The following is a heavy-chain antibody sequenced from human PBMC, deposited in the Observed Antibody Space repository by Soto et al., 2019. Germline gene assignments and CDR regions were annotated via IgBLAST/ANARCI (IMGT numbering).Heavy chain of an antibody. J-gene: IGHJ3*02. V-gene: IGHV4-31*03. D-gene: IGHD5-12*01. Sequence: SETLSLTCTVSGGSVSSGAYYWTWIRQRPGKGLEWIGYIYYSGSTYYSPSLKSRLSISLDTSKNQFSLRLSSVTAADTAMYYCARARLRAVYAFDIWGQGTMVTVSS. CDR1: GGSVSSGAYY. CDR2: IYYSGST. CDR3: ARARLRAVYAFDI.